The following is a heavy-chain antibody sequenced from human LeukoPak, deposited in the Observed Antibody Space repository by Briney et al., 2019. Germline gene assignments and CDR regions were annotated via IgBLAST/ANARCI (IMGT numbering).Heavy chain of an antibody. CDR2: IWYDGSNK. Sequence: PGGSLRLSCAASGFTFSNYGMHWVRQASGKGLEWVAVIWYDGSNKYYADSVKGRFTISRDNSKNTLYLQMNSLRAEDTAVYYCASEIAVAGRDYWGQGTLVTVSS. V-gene: IGHV3-33*01. CDR1: GFTFSNYG. D-gene: IGHD6-19*01. CDR3: ASEIAVAGRDY. J-gene: IGHJ4*02.